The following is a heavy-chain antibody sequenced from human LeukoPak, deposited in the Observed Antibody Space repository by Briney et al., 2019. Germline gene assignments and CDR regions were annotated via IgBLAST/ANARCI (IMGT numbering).Heavy chain of an antibody. Sequence: GGSLRLSCAASGFTFSNAWMSWVREAPGKGLEWVGRIKSKTDGGTTDYAAPVKGRFTISRDDSKNTLYLQMNSLKTEDTAVYYCTTDRYYDSSGLDYWGQGTLVTVSS. CDR1: GFTFSNAW. V-gene: IGHV3-15*01. CDR3: TTDRYYDSSGLDY. J-gene: IGHJ4*02. D-gene: IGHD3-22*01. CDR2: IKSKTDGGTT.